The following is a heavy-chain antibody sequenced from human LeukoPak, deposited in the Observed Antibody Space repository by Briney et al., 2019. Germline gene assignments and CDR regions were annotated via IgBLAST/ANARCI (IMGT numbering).Heavy chain of an antibody. CDR1: GGSFSGYY. Sequence: SETLSLTCAVYGGSFSGYYWSWIRQPPGKGLEWIGEINHSGSTNYNPSLKSRVTISVDTSKNQFSLKLSSVTAADTAVYYCARGAPLGYRSSTSCYTIDYWGQGTLVTVSS. CDR3: ARGAPLGYRSSTSCYTIDY. CDR2: INHSGST. J-gene: IGHJ4*02. D-gene: IGHD2-2*02. V-gene: IGHV4-34*01.